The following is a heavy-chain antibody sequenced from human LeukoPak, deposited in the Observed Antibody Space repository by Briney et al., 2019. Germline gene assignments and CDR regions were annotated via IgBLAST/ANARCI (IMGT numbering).Heavy chain of an antibody. CDR1: GATFSSYA. D-gene: IGHD4-17*01. V-gene: IGHV1-69*01. Sequence: GSSVKLSCNASGATFSSYAISWVRQPHGQGLEWKGGIIPIFGTANYAQKFEGRVTITADESTSTAYMELSSLRSEDTAVYYCARGDPVTTYYYYGMDVWGQGTTVTVSS. CDR2: IIPIFGTA. J-gene: IGHJ6*02. CDR3: ARGDPVTTYYYYGMDV.